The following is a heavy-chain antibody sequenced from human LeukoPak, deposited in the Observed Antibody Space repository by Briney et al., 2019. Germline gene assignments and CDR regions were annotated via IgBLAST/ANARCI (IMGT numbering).Heavy chain of an antibody. Sequence: ASVKVSCKASGYTFTSYGISWVRQAPGQGLEWMGIINPSGGSTSYAQKFQGRVTMTRDTSTSTVYMELSSLRSEDTAVYYCARDLGDDSSSVGDDYWGQGTLVTVSS. V-gene: IGHV1-46*01. CDR3: ARDLGDDSSSVGDDY. CDR1: GYTFTSYG. J-gene: IGHJ4*02. CDR2: INPSGGST. D-gene: IGHD3-22*01.